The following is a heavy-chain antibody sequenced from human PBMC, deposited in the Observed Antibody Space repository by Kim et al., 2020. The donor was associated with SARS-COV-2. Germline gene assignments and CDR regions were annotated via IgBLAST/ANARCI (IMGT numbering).Heavy chain of an antibody. CDR2: INSDGSST. CDR3: HSSSWYHYYYGMDV. Sequence: GGSLRLSCAASGFTFSSYWMHWVRQAPGKGLVWVSRINSDGSSTSYADSVKGRFTISRDNAKNTLYLQMNSLRAEDTAVYYCHSSSWYHYYYGMDVWGQGTTVTVSS. CDR1: GFTFSSYW. J-gene: IGHJ6*02. D-gene: IGHD6-13*01. V-gene: IGHV3-74*01.